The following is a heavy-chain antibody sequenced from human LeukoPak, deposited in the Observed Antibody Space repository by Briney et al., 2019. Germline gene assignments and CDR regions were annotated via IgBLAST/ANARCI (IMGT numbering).Heavy chain of an antibody. J-gene: IGHJ4*02. Sequence: SETLSLTCAVYGGSFGGYYWSWIRQSPGKGLEWIGEINHSGSTNYNPSLKSRVTISVDTSKKQFSLKLSSVTAADTAVYYCARGVYCYESSGLDYWGQGTLVTVSS. CDR2: INHSGST. CDR1: GGSFGGYY. CDR3: ARGVYCYESSGLDY. V-gene: IGHV4-34*01. D-gene: IGHD3-22*01.